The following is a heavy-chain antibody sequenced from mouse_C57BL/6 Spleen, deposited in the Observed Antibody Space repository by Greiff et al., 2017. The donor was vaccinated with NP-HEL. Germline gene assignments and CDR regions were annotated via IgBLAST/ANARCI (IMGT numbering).Heavy chain of an antibody. V-gene: IGHV3-6*01. D-gene: IGHD1-1*01. CDR2: ISYDGSN. CDR1: GYSITSGYY. J-gene: IGHJ1*03. CDR3: ARNYGSSYLDV. Sequence: EVKLMESGPGLVKPSQSLSLTCSVTGYSITSGYYWNWIRQFPGNKLEWMGYISYDGSNNYNPSLKNRISITRDTSKNQFFLKLNSVTTEDTATYYCARNYGSSYLDVWGTGTTVTVSS.